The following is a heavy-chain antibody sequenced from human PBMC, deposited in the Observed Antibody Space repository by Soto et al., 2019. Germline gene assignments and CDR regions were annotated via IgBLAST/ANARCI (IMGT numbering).Heavy chain of an antibody. Sequence: LSLTCAVSGGSISSSNWWSWVRQPPGKGLEWIGEIYHSGSTNCNPSLKSRVTISVDKSKNQFSLKLSSVTAADTAVYYCARDSSSSYSGWFDPWGQGTLVTVSS. J-gene: IGHJ5*02. V-gene: IGHV4-4*02. CDR3: ARDSSSSYSGWFDP. D-gene: IGHD6-6*01. CDR1: GGSISSSNW. CDR2: IYHSGST.